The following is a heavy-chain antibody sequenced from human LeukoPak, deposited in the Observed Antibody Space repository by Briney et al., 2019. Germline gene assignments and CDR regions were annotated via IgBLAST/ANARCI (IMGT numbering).Heavy chain of an antibody. CDR2: INAGNGNT. CDR3: ARDSGPYYYDSSGLLC. V-gene: IGHV1-3*01. D-gene: IGHD3-22*01. Sequence: GASVKVSCKASGYTFTSYAMHWVRQAPGQRLEWMGWINAGNGNTKYSQKFQGRVTITRDTSASTAYMELSRLRSDDTAVYYCARDSGPYYYDSSGLLCWGQGTLVTVSS. J-gene: IGHJ4*02. CDR1: GYTFTSYA.